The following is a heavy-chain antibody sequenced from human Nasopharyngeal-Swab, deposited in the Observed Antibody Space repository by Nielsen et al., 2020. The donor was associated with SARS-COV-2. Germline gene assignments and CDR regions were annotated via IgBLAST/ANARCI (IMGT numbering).Heavy chain of an antibody. V-gene: IGHV1-2*06. CDR1: GYTFTGYY. D-gene: IGHD4-11*01. CDR3: AREHPTTRASDY. J-gene: IGHJ4*02. Sequence: ASVKVSCKTSGYTFTGYYIQWVRQAPGQGLEWMGRINPNSGATKSAPRFQGRVTMTSDTSISTAYMDLSSLTSDDTALYYCAREHPTTRASDYWGQGTLVTVSS. CDR2: INPNSGAT.